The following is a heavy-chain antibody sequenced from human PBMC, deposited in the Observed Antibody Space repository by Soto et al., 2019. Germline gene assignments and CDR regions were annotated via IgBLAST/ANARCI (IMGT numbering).Heavy chain of an antibody. CDR1: GFTFSSYG. J-gene: IGHJ3*02. Sequence: QVQLVESGGGVVQPGRSLRLSCAASGFTFSSYGMHWVRQAPGKGLEWVAVIWYDGSNKYYADSVKGRFTISRDNSKNTLYLQMNSLRAEDTAVYYCARDPPSQLIQGQADAFDIWGQGTMVTVSS. V-gene: IGHV3-33*01. CDR3: ARDPPSQLIQGQADAFDI. CDR2: IWYDGSNK.